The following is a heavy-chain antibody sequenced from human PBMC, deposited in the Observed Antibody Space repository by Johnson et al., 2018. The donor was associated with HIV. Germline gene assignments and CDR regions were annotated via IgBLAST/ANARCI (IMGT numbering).Heavy chain of an antibody. Sequence: VQLVESGGGVVQPGRSLRLSCAASGFTVSNYDMHWVRQVPGKGLEWVSAISGSGGSTYYADSVKGRFTISRDNSKNTLYLQMNSLRAEDTAVYYCANGQEWELANDAFDIWGQGTMVTVSS. CDR1: GFTVSNYD. CDR3: ANGQEWELANDAFDI. J-gene: IGHJ3*02. D-gene: IGHD1-26*01. CDR2: ISGSGGST. V-gene: IGHV3-23*04.